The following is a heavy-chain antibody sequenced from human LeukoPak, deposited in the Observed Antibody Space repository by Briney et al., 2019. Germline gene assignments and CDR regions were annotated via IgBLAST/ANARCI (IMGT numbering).Heavy chain of an antibody. D-gene: IGHD6-13*01. CDR3: AKDGILYSSSWYGDY. CDR2: ISYDGSNK. Sequence: GRSLRLSCAASGLTFSSYGMHWVRQAPGKGMEWVAVISYDGSNKYYADSVKGRFTISRDNSKNTLYLQMNSLRAEDTAVYYCAKDGILYSSSWYGDYWGQGTLVTVSS. CDR1: GLTFSSYG. V-gene: IGHV3-30*18. J-gene: IGHJ4*02.